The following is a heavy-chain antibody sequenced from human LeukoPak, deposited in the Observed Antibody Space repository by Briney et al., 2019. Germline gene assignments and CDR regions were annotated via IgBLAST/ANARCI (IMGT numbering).Heavy chain of an antibody. D-gene: IGHD6-13*01. Sequence: SETLSLTCTVSGGSISSYYWSWIRQPPGKGLEWIGYIYYSGSTNYNPSLKSRVTISVDTSKNQFSLKLSSVTAADTAVYYCARESREAASGTYWYFDLWGRGTLVTVSS. CDR3: ARESREAASGTYWYFDL. CDR2: IYYSGST. CDR1: GGSISSYY. V-gene: IGHV4-59*01. J-gene: IGHJ2*01.